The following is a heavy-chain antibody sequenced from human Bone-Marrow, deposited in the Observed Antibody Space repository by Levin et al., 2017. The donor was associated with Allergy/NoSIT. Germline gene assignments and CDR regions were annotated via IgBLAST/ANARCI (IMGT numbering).Heavy chain of an antibody. D-gene: IGHD6-13*01. CDR3: AKEDKVFGGSSSWYADYGMDV. CDR1: GLTFSSFG. CDR2: ISYDGSNK. J-gene: IGHJ6*02. V-gene: IGHV3-30*18. Sequence: GGSLRLSCAASGLTFSSFGMHWVRQAPGKGLEWVAVISYDGSNKYYADSVRGRFTISRDNSKNTLYLQMNSLRPEDTALYYCAKEDKVFGGSSSWYADYGMDVWGQGTTVTVSS.